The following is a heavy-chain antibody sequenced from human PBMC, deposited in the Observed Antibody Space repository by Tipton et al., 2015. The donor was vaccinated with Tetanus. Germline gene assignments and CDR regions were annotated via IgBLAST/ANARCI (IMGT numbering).Heavy chain of an antibody. CDR1: GGSISSNY. J-gene: IGHJ1*01. Sequence: TLSLTCTVSGGSISSNYWSWIRQPPGKGLEWIGNIYYSGSTNYNPSLKSRVTISVDTSKKQFSLKLTSVTAADTAVYYCAGGGSDWSWYLQHWGQGTLVTVSS. D-gene: IGHD6-19*01. CDR3: AGGGSDWSWYLQH. CDR2: IYYSGST. V-gene: IGHV4-59*01.